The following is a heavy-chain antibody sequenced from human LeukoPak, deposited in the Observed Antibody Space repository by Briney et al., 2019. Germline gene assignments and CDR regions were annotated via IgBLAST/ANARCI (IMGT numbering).Heavy chain of an antibody. D-gene: IGHD6-6*01. CDR3: ARHPYLIPARPTHFDY. CDR1: GGSISSGDYY. CDR2: IYYSGST. J-gene: IGHJ4*02. Sequence: SETLSLTCTVSGGSISSGDYYWSWIRQPPGKGLEWIGYIYYSGSTYFNPSLKSRVTISVDTSKNQFSLKLRSVTAADTAVYYCARHPYLIPARPTHFDYWGQGTLVTVSS. V-gene: IGHV4-30-4*01.